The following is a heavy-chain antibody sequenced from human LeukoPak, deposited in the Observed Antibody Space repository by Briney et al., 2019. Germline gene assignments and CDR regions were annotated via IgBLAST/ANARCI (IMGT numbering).Heavy chain of an antibody. Sequence: SETLSLTWAVYGGSFSGYYWSWIRQPPGKGLEWIGEINHSGSTNYNPSLKSRVTISVDTSKNQFSLKLSSVTAADTAVYYCARTHYDFWSGYYNYWGQGTLVTVSS. V-gene: IGHV4-34*01. CDR1: GGSFSGYY. D-gene: IGHD3-3*01. CDR3: ARTHYDFWSGYYNY. J-gene: IGHJ4*02. CDR2: INHSGST.